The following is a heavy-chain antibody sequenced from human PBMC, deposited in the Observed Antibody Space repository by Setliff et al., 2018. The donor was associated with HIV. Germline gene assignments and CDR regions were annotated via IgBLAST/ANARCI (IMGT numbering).Heavy chain of an antibody. CDR2: IKNRATGGTT. V-gene: IGHV3-15*01. CDR1: GFTLSDAW. Sequence: GGSLRLSCAASGFTLSDAWMSWVRQAPGKGLEWVARIKNRATGGTTHYAAPVNGRFTISRDDSKNTLYPQMNSLKTEDTAVYYCSTDLPSSGFFPDYWGQGTLVTVSS. D-gene: IGHD6-19*01. J-gene: IGHJ4*02. CDR3: STDLPSSGFFPDY.